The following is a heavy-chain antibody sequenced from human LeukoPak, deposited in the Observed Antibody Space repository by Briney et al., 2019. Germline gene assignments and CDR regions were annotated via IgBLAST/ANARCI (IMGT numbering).Heavy chain of an antibody. CDR1: GFTFSSYA. J-gene: IGHJ4*02. V-gene: IGHV3-23*01. D-gene: IGHD3-22*01. CDR3: AGSGYYYGYFDY. Sequence: GGSLRLSCAASGFTFSSYAMSWVRRAPGKGLEWVSAISGSGGSTYYADSVKGRFTISRDNSKNTLYLQMNSLRAEDTAVYYCAGSGYYYGYFDYWGQGTLVTVSS. CDR2: ISGSGGST.